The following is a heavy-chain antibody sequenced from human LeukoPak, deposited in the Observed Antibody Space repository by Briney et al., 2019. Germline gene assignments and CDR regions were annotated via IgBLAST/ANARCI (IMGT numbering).Heavy chain of an antibody. CDR3: ATDPSSSVWSY. V-gene: IGHV3-21*01. J-gene: IGHJ4*02. CDR1: GFTFNTYY. D-gene: IGHD6-6*01. CDR2: ITSSGSDI. Sequence: GGSLRLSCAASGFTFNTYYMKWVRQAPGRGLEWVSSITSSGSDIYYADSVKGRFTISRDNAKYSLYLQMNSLRADDTAIYYCATDPSSSVWSYWGQGNLVTVSS.